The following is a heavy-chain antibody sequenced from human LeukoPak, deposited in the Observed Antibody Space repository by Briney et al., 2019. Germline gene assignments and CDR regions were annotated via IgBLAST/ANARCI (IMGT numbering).Heavy chain of an antibody. D-gene: IGHD3-22*01. V-gene: IGHV3-23*01. Sequence: PGGSLRLSCEVSGFAFGNFAMSWVRQAPGKRLEWVSGIGGSGAGTYYGDSVKGRSTISRDNSKNTLYLQMNSLRAEDTAVYYCASTNIDYYDSSGSPGYFDYWGQGTLVTVSS. CDR2: IGGSGAGT. J-gene: IGHJ4*02. CDR1: GFAFGNFA. CDR3: ASTNIDYYDSSGSPGYFDY.